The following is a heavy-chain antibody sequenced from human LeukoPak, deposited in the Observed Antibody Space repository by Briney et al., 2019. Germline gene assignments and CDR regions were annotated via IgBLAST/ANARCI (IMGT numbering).Heavy chain of an antibody. D-gene: IGHD3-22*01. CDR3: AKSSYYDSSGYYREYYFDH. CDR2: ISSSGGST. Sequence: GGSLRLSCAASGFTFSSSAMSWVRQDPGKGLEWVSGISSSGGSTNYADSVRGRFTISRDNSKNTLYVQMNSLRDEDTALYYCAKSSYYDSSGYYREYYFDHWGQGTLVTVSS. J-gene: IGHJ4*02. V-gene: IGHV3-23*01. CDR1: GFTFSSSA.